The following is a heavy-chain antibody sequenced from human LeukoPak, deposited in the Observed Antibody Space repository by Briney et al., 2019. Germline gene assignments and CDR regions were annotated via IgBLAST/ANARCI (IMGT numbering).Heavy chain of an antibody. CDR2: IKSKTDGGTT. Sequence: AGGSLRLSCAASGFIFNNAWMSWVRQAPGKGLEWLGRIKSKTDGGTTDYAAPVKGRFTISRDDSKNTLYLQMNSLKTEDTAVYYCTTATESLIWFGELVGYYYMDVWGKGTTVTISS. V-gene: IGHV3-15*01. CDR3: TTATESLIWFGELVGYYYMDV. J-gene: IGHJ6*03. D-gene: IGHD3-10*01. CDR1: GFIFNNAW.